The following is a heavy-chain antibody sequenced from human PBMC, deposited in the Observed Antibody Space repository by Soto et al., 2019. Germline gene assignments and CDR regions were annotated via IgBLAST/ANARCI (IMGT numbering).Heavy chain of an antibody. CDR1: GHTFTSYD. CDR2: MNPNSGNT. D-gene: IGHD4-17*01. J-gene: IGHJ3*02. V-gene: IGHV1-8*01. CDR3: ASSYGDYSVDAFDI. Sequence: ASVKVSCKASGHTFTSYDINWVRQATGQGLEWMGWMNPNSGNTGYAQKFQGRVTMTRNTSISTAYMELSSLRSEDTAVYYCASSYGDYSVDAFDIWGQGTMVTVSS.